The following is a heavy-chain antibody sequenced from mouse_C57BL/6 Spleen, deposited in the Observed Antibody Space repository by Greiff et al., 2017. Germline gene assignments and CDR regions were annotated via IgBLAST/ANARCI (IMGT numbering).Heavy chain of an antibody. Sequence: DVKLVESGGGLVKPGGSLKLSCAASGFTFSSYAMSWVRQTPEKRLEWVATISDGGSYTYYPDNVKGRFTISRDNAKNNLYLQMSHLKSEDTAMYYCAREIYYGSPFDYWGQGTTLTVSS. D-gene: IGHD1-1*01. J-gene: IGHJ2*01. CDR3: AREIYYGSPFDY. CDR1: GFTFSSYA. CDR2: ISDGGSYT. V-gene: IGHV5-4*01.